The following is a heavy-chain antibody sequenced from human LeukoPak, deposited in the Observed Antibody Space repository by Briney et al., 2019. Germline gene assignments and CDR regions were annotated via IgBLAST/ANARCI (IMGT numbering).Heavy chain of an antibody. CDR1: GFTFSNYG. CDR3: AKEYGSGSYSFPLIDY. CDR2: ISYDGTNK. Sequence: GGSLRLSCAASGFTFSNYGMHWVRQAPGKGREWVSVISYDGTNKYYADSVKGRFTISRDNSNNTLYLKMNSLRVEDTAVYYCAKEYGSGSYSFPLIDYWGQGTLVTVSS. D-gene: IGHD3-10*01. J-gene: IGHJ4*02. V-gene: IGHV3-30*18.